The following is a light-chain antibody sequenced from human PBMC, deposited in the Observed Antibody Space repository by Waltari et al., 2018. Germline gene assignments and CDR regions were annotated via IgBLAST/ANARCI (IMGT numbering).Light chain of an antibody. J-gene: IGLJ3*02. CDR1: ALPNQY. CDR2: EDL. V-gene: IGLV3-25*03. CDR3: QSTDTTGTVV. Sequence: SYELAQPPSVPVLPGQTATITCAGDALPNQYVYWYQQKAGQAPKLLICEDLQRPSDIPDRFSGSISGTVATLALSGVQAEGEADYFCQSTDTTGTVVFGGGTKLTVL.